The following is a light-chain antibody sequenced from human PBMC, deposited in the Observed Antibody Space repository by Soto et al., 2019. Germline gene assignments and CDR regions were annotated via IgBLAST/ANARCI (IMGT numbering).Light chain of an antibody. CDR2: WAS. Sequence: DIVMTQSPDSLAVSLGERATINCKSSQSVIYSSNNKNYLAWYQQKPGQPPKLLIYWASTRESGVPDRFSGSGSGTDFTLTISSLQAEDLAVYYCQQYYSTPRTFGQGTKVDIK. CDR3: QQYYSTPRT. V-gene: IGKV4-1*01. CDR1: QSVIYSSNNKNY. J-gene: IGKJ1*01.